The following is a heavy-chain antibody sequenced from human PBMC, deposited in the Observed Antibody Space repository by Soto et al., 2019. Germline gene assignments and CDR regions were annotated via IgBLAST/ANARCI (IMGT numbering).Heavy chain of an antibody. CDR2: ISPYTGNT. V-gene: IGHV1-18*01. Sequence: QVQLVQSGDEVKKPGASVKVSCKASSYIFVNYGIAWVRQAPGQGLEWMGWISPYTGNTHSATKFQGRLTMTTDTSTSTAYMDLGSLTSDDTAVYYCVMVDNYVTPTPQDVWGQGTTVTVSS. J-gene: IGHJ6*02. CDR3: VMVDNYVTPTPQDV. D-gene: IGHD3-16*01. CDR1: SYIFVNYG.